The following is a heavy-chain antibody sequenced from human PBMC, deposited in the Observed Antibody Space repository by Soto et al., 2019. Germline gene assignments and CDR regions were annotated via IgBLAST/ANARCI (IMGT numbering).Heavy chain of an antibody. V-gene: IGHV6-1*01. CDR2: TYYRSKWYN. J-gene: IGHJ6*02. CDR1: GDSVSSNSAA. Sequence: KQSPTLSLPCAISGDSVSSNSAAWTWIRQSPSRGLEWLGRTYYRSKWYNDYAVSVKSRITINPDTSKNQFSLQLNSVTPEDTAVYYCARDDAAALMDVWGQGTTVTVSS. D-gene: IGHD2-2*01. CDR3: ARDDAAALMDV.